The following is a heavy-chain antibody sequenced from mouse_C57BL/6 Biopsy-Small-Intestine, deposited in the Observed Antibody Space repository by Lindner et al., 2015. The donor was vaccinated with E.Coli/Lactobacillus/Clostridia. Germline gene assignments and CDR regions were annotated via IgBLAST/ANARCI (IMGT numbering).Heavy chain of an antibody. CDR2: IYPYNGLS. Sequence: VQLQESGPELVKPRTSVKISCKASGYSFTGYYLLWVKQSHGNILDWIGFIYPYNGLSSYNQKFKGKATLTVDKSSSTAYMELRSLTSEDSAVYYCASLTGTKGYFDYWGQGTTLTVSS. CDR3: ASLTGTKGYFDY. D-gene: IGHD4-1*01. J-gene: IGHJ2*01. V-gene: IGHV1-31*01. CDR1: GYSFTGYY.